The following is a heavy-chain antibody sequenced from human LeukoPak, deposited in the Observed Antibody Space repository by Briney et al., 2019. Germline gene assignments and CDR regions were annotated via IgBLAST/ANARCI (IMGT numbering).Heavy chain of an antibody. CDR3: ALCLGNDGLFDY. CDR1: GFSFNDYY. J-gene: IGHJ4*02. CDR2: TSSSGSTI. V-gene: IGHV3-11*04. Sequence: GGSLRLSCTASGFSFNDYYMNWIRQAPGKGLEWISYTSSSGSTIYYADSVKGLFNISRDNAKNSLYLQMNDLTVEDTAVYYCALCLGNDGLFDYWGQGTLVTVSS. D-gene: IGHD1-1*01.